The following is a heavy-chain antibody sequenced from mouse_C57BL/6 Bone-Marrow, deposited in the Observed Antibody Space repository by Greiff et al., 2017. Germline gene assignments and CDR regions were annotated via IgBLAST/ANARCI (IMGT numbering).Heavy chain of an antibody. J-gene: IGHJ3*01. D-gene: IGHD2-4*01. CDR2: INPGDGDT. CDR1: GYAFSSYW. Sequence: QVQLQQSGAELVKPGASVKISCKASGYAFSSYWMHWVKQRPGKGLEWIGQINPGDGDTNYNGKFKGKATLTADKSSSTAYMQLSSLTSEDSAVYFCARWDYDYSFAYWGQGTLVTVSA. CDR3: ARWDYDYSFAY. V-gene: IGHV1-80*01.